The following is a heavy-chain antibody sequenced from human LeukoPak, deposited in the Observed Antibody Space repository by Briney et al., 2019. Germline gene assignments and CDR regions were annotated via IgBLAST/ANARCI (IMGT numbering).Heavy chain of an antibody. CDR3: ARVVGATLWIDY. J-gene: IGHJ4*02. V-gene: IGHV3-64*01. D-gene: IGHD1-26*01. Sequence: PGGSLRLSCAASGFTFSSYAMHWVRQAPGKGLEYVSAISSNGGSTYYANSVKGRFTISRDNSKNTLYLQMGSLRAEDMAVYYCARVVGATLWIDYWGQGTLVTVSS. CDR1: GFTFSSYA. CDR2: ISSNGGST.